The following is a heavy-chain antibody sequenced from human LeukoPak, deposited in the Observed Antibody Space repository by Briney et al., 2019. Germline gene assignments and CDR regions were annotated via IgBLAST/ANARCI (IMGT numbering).Heavy chain of an antibody. D-gene: IGHD6-19*01. J-gene: IGHJ4*02. CDR3: ARGGIAVAGRFDY. V-gene: IGHV1-69*13. CDR1: GGTFSSYA. Sequence: ASVKVSCKASGGTFSSYAISWVRQAPGQGLEWMGGIIPIFGTANYAQKFQGRVTITADESTSTAYMELSSLRSEDTVVYYCARGGIAVAGRFDYWGQGTLVTVSS. CDR2: IIPIFGTA.